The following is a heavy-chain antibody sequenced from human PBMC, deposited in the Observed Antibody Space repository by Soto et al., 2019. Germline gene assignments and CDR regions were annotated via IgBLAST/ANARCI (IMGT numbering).Heavy chain of an antibody. Sequence: EVQVVESGGGLIQPGGSLRLSCEVSGFSVTANYMSWVRQAPGKGLEWVSVIYSGGSTYYIDSVKGRFSISRDISKNTPCLQMNSLRAGAQAVYYCHGYGYWGQGTLVAVSS. CDR1: GFSVTANY. V-gene: IGHV3-53*01. D-gene: IGHD5-12*01. CDR3: HGYGY. CDR2: IYSGGST. J-gene: IGHJ4*02.